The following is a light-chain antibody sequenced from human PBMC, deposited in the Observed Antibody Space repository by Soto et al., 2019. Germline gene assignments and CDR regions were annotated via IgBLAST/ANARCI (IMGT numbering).Light chain of an antibody. J-gene: IGLJ1*01. CDR1: SSDVGAYYS. CDR3: SSYTSGSSHYV. V-gene: IGLV2-14*01. CDR2: GVT. Sequence: QSVLTQPASVSGSPGQSITISCTGTSSDVGAYYSVSWYQHHPGKAPKLIIYGVTNRPSGASNRFSGSKSGNTASLTISGLQAEDEADYHCSSYTSGSSHYVSGTGTKATVL.